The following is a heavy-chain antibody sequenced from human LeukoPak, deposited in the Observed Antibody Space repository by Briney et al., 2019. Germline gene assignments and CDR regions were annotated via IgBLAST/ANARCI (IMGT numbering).Heavy chain of an antibody. CDR3: ARVDYYDSSGYYPPSYYFDY. V-gene: IGHV4-4*07. CDR1: GGSISSYY. CDR2: IYTSGST. J-gene: IGHJ4*02. Sequence: SETLSLTCTVSGGSISSYYWSWIRQPAGKGLEWIGRIYTSGSTNYNPSLKSRVTISVDTSKNQFSLKLSSVTAADTAVYYCARVDYYDSSGYYPPSYYFDYWGQGTLVTVSS. D-gene: IGHD3-22*01.